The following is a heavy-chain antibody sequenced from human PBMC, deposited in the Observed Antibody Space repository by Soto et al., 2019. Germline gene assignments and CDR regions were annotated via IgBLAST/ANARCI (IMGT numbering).Heavy chain of an antibody. Sequence: SETLSLTCSVSGVSITSYYWTWIRHPPGKGLEWIGYVYHTGNTYYNPSLKSRVTISLDTSKNQVSLRLRSVTAADTAVYYCARSVAVPGAHIDYWGQGTQATVSS. J-gene: IGHJ4*02. CDR3: ARSVAVPGAHIDY. CDR2: VYHTGNT. CDR1: GVSITSYY. D-gene: IGHD6-19*01. V-gene: IGHV4-59*01.